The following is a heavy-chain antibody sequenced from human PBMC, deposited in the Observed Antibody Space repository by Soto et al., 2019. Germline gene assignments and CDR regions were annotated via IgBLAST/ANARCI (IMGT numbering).Heavy chain of an antibody. CDR3: AREWDGDGYNSGWFDP. V-gene: IGHV3-48*01. J-gene: IGHJ5*02. D-gene: IGHD5-12*01. CDR2: ISSSSRTI. CDR1: GFTFSSYS. Sequence: EVPLVESGGGLVQPGGSLRLSCAASGFTFSSYSMNWVRQAPGKGLEWVSYISSSSRTIYCADSVKGRFTISRDNAKNSLYLQMNSLRAEDTSVYYCAREWDGDGYNSGWFDPWGQGTLVTVSS.